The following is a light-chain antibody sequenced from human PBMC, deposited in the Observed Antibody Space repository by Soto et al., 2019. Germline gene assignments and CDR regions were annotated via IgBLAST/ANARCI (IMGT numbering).Light chain of an antibody. CDR1: SSNIGAGYD. CDR3: QSYDSSLSGYV. CDR2: GNS. Sequence: QSVLTQPPSVSGAPGHSVTISCTGSSSNIGAGYDVHWYQQLPGTAPKLLIYGNSNRPSGVPDRFSGSKSGTSASLAITGLQAEDEADYYCQSYDSSLSGYVFGTGTKSPS. V-gene: IGLV1-40*01. J-gene: IGLJ1*01.